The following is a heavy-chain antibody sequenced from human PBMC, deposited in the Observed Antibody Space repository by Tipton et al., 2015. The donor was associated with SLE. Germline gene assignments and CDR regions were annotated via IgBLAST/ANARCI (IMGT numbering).Heavy chain of an antibody. J-gene: IGHJ4*02. CDR1: GDSISSGSYY. CDR2: IYSSGSA. V-gene: IGHV4-61*02. CDR3: ARGILEWSDY. Sequence: TLSLTCIVSGDSISSGSYYWSWIRQPAGKGLEWIGRIYSSGSANYNPSLKSRVTISVDTSKNQFSLKLSSVTAADTAVYYCARGILEWSDYWGQGTLVTVSS. D-gene: IGHD3-3*01.